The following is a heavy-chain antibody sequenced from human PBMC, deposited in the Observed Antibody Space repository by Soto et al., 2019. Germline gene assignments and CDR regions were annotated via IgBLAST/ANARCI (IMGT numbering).Heavy chain of an antibody. CDR3: ARAGVSDSFDY. Sequence: GGSLRLSCAASGFTFSSYAMHWVRQAPGKGLEWVAVISYDGSNKYYADSVKGRFTISRDNSKNTLYLQMNSLRAEDTAVYYCARAGVSDSFDYWGQGTLVTVSS. V-gene: IGHV3-30-3*01. D-gene: IGHD3-10*01. CDR1: GFTFSSYA. CDR2: ISYDGSNK. J-gene: IGHJ4*02.